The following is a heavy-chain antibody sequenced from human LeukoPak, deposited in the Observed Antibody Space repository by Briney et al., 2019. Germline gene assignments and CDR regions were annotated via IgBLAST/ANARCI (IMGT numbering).Heavy chain of an antibody. D-gene: IGHD6-19*01. CDR2: INHSGST. V-gene: IGHV4-34*01. Sequence: KPSETLSLTCAVYGGSFSGYYWSWIRQPPGKGLEWIGEINHSGSTNYNPSLKSRVTISVDTSKSQFSLRLSSVTAADTAVYYCATSYGSNFYWSQGTLVTVSS. J-gene: IGHJ4*02. CDR1: GGSFSGYY. CDR3: ATSYGSNFY.